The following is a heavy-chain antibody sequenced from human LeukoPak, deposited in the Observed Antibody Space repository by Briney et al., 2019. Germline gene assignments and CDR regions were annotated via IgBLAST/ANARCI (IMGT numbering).Heavy chain of an antibody. D-gene: IGHD6-19*01. V-gene: IGHV3-74*01. CDR1: GFTFRTSW. CDR3: VRQKYSSGWSPTKFDY. J-gene: IGHJ4*02. CDR2: INGDGSSK. Sequence: GGSLRLSCAASGFTFRTSWMHWVRQAPGKGLVWVSRINGDGSSKSYVDSVRGRFTIFRDNAKNTLYMQMNSLGAEDTAVYYCVRQKYSSGWSPTKFDYWGQGVLVTVSS.